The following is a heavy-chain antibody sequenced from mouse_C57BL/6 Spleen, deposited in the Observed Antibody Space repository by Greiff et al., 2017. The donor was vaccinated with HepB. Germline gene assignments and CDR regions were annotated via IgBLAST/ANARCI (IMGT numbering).Heavy chain of an antibody. J-gene: IGHJ4*01. D-gene: IGHD1-1*01. V-gene: IGHV1-4*01. Sequence: VQGVESGAELARPGASVKMSCKASGYTFTSYTMRWVKQRPGQGLEWIGYINPSSGYTKYNQKFKDKATLTADKSSSTAYMQLSSLTSEDSAVYYCARSYYGSSLYYYAMDYWGQGTSVTVSS. CDR3: ARSYYGSSLYYYAMDY. CDR2: INPSSGYT. CDR1: GYTFTSYT.